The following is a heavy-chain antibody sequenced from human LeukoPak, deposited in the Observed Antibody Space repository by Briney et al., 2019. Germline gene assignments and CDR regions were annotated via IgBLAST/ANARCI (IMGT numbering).Heavy chain of an antibody. CDR1: GGSISTRYYY. Sequence: SETLSLTCAVSGGSISTRYYYWGWIRQPPGKGREWIGTIYDSGSTYYSPSLKSQVTISVDTSNNQFSLKLSSVTAGDTAVYYCASLYFYGSGSFPDYWGQGILVTVST. J-gene: IGHJ4*02. CDR2: IYDSGST. CDR3: ASLYFYGSGSFPDY. D-gene: IGHD3-10*01. V-gene: IGHV4-39*01.